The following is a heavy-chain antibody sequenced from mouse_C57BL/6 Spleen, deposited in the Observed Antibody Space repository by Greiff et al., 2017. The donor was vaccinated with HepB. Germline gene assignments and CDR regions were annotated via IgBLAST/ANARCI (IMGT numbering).Heavy chain of an antibody. D-gene: IGHD2-5*01. CDR2: INPNNGGT. CDR3: ARRGEYSTYAMDY. V-gene: IGHV1-22*01. CDR1: GYTFTDYN. J-gene: IGHJ4*01. Sequence: EVQLQQSGPELVKPGASVKMSCKASGYTFTDYNMHWVKQSHGKSLEWIGYINPNNGGTSYNQKFKGKATLTVNKSSSTAYMELRSLTSEDSAVYYCARRGEYSTYAMDYWGQGTSVTVSS.